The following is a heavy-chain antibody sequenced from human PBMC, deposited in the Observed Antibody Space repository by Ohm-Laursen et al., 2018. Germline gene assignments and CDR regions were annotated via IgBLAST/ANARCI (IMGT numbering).Heavy chain of an antibody. J-gene: IGHJ5*02. Sequence: SETLSLTCAVYGGSFSGYYWSWIRQPPGKGLEWIGEIHHSGSTNYNPSLKSRVPISVDTSKNQFSLKLSSVPAADTAVYYCARGLLATVTSGGWFDPWGQGTLVTVSS. CDR3: ARGLLATVTSGGWFDP. CDR2: IHHSGST. CDR1: GGSFSGYY. V-gene: IGHV4-34*01. D-gene: IGHD4-17*01.